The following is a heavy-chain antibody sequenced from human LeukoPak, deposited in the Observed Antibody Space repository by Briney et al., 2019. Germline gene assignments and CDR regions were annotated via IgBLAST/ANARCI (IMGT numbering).Heavy chain of an antibody. CDR2: IYSGYNT. D-gene: IGHD3-10*01. CDR1: GFTVSSNY. Sequence: PGGSLRLSCAASGFTVSSNYMSWVRQAPGKGLEWVSVIYSGYNTYYPDSVKGRFTISRDNSKNTLYLQMNSLRAEDTAVYYCARIELLWFGELSQLDPWGQGTLVTVSS. J-gene: IGHJ5*02. V-gene: IGHV3-53*01. CDR3: ARIELLWFGELSQLDP.